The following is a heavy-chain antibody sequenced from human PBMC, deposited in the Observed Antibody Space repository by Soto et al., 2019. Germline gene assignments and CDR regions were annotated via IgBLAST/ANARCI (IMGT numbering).Heavy chain of an antibody. V-gene: IGHV3-30-3*01. CDR3: ARYNWNDVARSALGY. D-gene: IGHD1-20*01. CDR1: GFTFSSYV. CDR2: ISYDGSNK. J-gene: IGHJ4*02. Sequence: GGSLRLSCAASGFTFSSYVMHWVRQAPGKGLEWVAVISYDGSNKYYADSVKGRFTISRDNSENTLYLQMNSLRAEDTAVYYCARYNWNDVARSALGYWGQGTLVTVSS.